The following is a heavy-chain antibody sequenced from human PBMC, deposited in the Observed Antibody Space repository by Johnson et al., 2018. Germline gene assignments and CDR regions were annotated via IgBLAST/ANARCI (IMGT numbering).Heavy chain of an antibody. CDR3: ARIIRGTAGRAFDI. V-gene: IGHV4-59*01. CDR1: GDSMNNYY. D-gene: IGHD1-26*01. CDR2: IYYSGSA. Sequence: QVQLQESGPGLVKXSETXSLXCIVSGDSMNNYYWTWLRQSPGKGLEWIGYIYYSGSATYNPSLKSRIIISVDTSQNQFSLTLRSVTAADTAIYYCARIIRGTAGRAFDIWGQGTMVTVSS. J-gene: IGHJ3*02.